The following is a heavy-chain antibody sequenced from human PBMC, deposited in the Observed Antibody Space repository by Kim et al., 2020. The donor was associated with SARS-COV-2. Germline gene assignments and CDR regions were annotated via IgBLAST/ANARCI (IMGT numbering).Heavy chain of an antibody. Sequence: SETLSLTCTVSGDSISSSGNYWGWIRRPPGKGLEWIANIYYSGYTYYSPSLKSRVTISVDTSKNQFSLKLNSVTAADTAVYYCARGAAGGTKLDFWGQGTLVTVSS. CDR3: ARGAAGGTKLDF. J-gene: IGHJ4*02. V-gene: IGHV4-39*01. CDR2: IYYSGYT. D-gene: IGHD6-13*01. CDR1: GDSISSSGNY.